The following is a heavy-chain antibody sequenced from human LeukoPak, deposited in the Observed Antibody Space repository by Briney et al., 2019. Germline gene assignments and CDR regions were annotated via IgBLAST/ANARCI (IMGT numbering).Heavy chain of an antibody. J-gene: IGHJ5*01. V-gene: IGHV1-8*01. D-gene: IGHD6-19*01. CDR2: MNPKTGNT. CDR3: VRARYSSAWFDS. CDR1: GYIFDRYD. Sequence: EASVRVSCKASGYIFDRYDINWVRQATGKGLEWMGWMNPKTGNTGYAQNFQGRVNMTSDTPMNTAYMELNSLKSEDAAVYYCVRARYSSAWFDSWGHGTLVIVSS.